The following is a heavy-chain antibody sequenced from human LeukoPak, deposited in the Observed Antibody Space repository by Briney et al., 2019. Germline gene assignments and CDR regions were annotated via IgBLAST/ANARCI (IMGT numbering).Heavy chain of an antibody. V-gene: IGHV3-9*01. Sequence: SLRLSCAASGFTFDDYAMHWVRQAPGKGLEWVSGISWNSGSIGYADSVKGRSTISRDNAKNSLYLQMNSLRAEDTALYYCAKDMYGRYCSSTSCYTSFDYWGQGTLVTVSS. J-gene: IGHJ4*02. CDR3: AKDMYGRYCSSTSCYTSFDY. CDR2: ISWNSGSI. CDR1: GFTFDDYA. D-gene: IGHD2-2*02.